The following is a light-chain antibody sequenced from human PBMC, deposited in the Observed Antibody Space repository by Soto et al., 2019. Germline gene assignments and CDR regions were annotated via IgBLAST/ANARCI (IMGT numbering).Light chain of an antibody. CDR2: DAS. V-gene: IGKV3-15*01. CDR3: HQRNT. J-gene: IGKJ5*01. Sequence: EIVMTQSPATLSVSPGDRATLSCRASQSVSSNLAWYQQTPGQAPRLLIYDASTRATGIPARFSGSGSGTEFTLTISSLQSEDFAVYYCHQRNTFGQGTRLEIK. CDR1: QSVSSN.